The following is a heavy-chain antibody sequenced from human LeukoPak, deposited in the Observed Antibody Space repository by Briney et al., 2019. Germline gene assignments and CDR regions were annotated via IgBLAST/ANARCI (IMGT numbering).Heavy chain of an antibody. CDR3: TRTMVGIDI. CDR2: VRSKANSYAT. V-gene: IGHV3-73*01. D-gene: IGHD4/OR15-4a*01. Sequence: PGGSLRLSCAASGFTFSGSAMHWVRQASGKGLEWVGRVRSKANSYATAYAASVKGRFTISRDDSKNTAYLQMNSLKTEDTTVYYCTRTMVGIDIWGQGTMVTVSS. CDR1: GFTFSGSA. J-gene: IGHJ3*02.